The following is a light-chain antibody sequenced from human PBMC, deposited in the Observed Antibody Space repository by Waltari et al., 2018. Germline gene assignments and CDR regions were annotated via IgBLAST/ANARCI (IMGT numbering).Light chain of an antibody. CDR3: QQYYSTPLT. J-gene: IGKJ4*01. Sequence: DIVMTQSPDSLAVSLGERATINCKSSQIVLYPSNNKKYLAWYQQKPGQPPKLLIYWASTRESGVPERLGGGGSGTDFTLTISSLQAEDVAVYYCQQYYSTPLTFGGGTKVEIK. CDR1: QIVLYPSNNKKY. CDR2: WAS. V-gene: IGKV4-1*01.